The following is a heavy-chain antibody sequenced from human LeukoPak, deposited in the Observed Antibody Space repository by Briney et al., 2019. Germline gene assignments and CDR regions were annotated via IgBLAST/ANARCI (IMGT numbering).Heavy chain of an antibody. Sequence: PSETLSFTCTVSGGSISSSSYYWGWIRQPPGKGLERIGSIYYSGSTYYNPSLKSRVTISVDTSKNQFSLKLSSVTAADTAVYYCAGSLLRYFDWLTAPTKIDYWGQGTLVTVSS. D-gene: IGHD3-9*01. CDR2: IYYSGST. CDR1: GGSISSSSYY. V-gene: IGHV4-39*07. CDR3: AGSLLRYFDWLTAPTKIDY. J-gene: IGHJ4*02.